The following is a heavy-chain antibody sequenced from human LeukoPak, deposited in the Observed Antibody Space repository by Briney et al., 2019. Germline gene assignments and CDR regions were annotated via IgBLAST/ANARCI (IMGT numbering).Heavy chain of an antibody. CDR1: GFILDDYT. CDR3: AKDGNSEHFDY. Sequence: GGSLRLSCAASGFILDDYTMHWVRHAPGKGLEWVSLISGDGGSTYYADSVKGRFTISRDNSKNSLYLQMNSLRTEDTALYYCAKDGNSEHFDYWGQGTLVTVSS. V-gene: IGHV3-43*02. J-gene: IGHJ4*02. CDR2: ISGDGGST. D-gene: IGHD4-23*01.